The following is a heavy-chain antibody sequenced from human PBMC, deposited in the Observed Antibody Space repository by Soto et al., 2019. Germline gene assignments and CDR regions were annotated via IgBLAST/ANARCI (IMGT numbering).Heavy chain of an antibody. V-gene: IGHV4-59*08. CDR3: ARRVDIVATGGAPGVFYYYYYMDV. J-gene: IGHJ6*03. CDR2: IYYSGST. D-gene: IGHD5-12*01. CDR1: GGSISSYY. Sequence: SETLSLTCTVSGGSISSYYWSWIRQPPGKGLEWIGYIYYSGSTNYNPSLKSRVTISVDTSKNQFSLKLSSVPAADTAVYYCARRVDIVATGGAPGVFYYYYYMDVWGKGTTVTVSS.